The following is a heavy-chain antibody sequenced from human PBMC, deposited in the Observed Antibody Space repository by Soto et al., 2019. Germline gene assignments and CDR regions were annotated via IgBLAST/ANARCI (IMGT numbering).Heavy chain of an antibody. CDR1: GFTFSSYS. J-gene: IGHJ4*02. Sequence: GGSLRLSCAASGFTFSSYSMNWVHQAPGKGLEWVSYISSSSSTIYYADSVKGRFTISRDNAKNSLYLQMNSLRAEDTAVYYCGRTVDYWGQGTLVTVSS. CDR2: ISSSSSTI. V-gene: IGHV3-48*01. CDR3: GRTVDY.